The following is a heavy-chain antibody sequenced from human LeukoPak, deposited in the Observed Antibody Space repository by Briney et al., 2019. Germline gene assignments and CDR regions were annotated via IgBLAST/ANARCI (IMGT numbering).Heavy chain of an antibody. CDR1: GFTFSSYI. V-gene: IGHV3-21*01. CDR2: ISSSSRYI. J-gene: IGHJ4*02. Sequence: GGALRLSCAASGFTFSSYIMNWGRQAPGKGLDWVSSISSSSRYIYYGDSCKGRFTMSRDNPKNSLYLQMNSLRAEDTAVCYCARVGPLNYYGSGSSDGGGQGTLVTVSS. CDR3: ARVGPLNYYGSGSSDG. D-gene: IGHD3-10*01.